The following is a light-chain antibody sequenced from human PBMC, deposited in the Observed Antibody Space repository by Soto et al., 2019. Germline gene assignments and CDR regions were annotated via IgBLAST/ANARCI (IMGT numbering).Light chain of an antibody. Sequence: EIVITQSPATLSVSPGDRATLSCRASQSITTYLAWYQQKPGQAPRLLIYDASNRATGIPARFSGSGSGTDFTLTISSLEPEDFAVYYCQQRSNWPPLISFGQGTRLEIK. CDR2: DAS. V-gene: IGKV3-11*01. J-gene: IGKJ5*01. CDR3: QQRSNWPPLIS. CDR1: QSITTY.